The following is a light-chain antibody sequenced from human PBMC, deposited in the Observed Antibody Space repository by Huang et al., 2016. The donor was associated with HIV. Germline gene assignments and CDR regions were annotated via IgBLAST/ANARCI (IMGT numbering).Light chain of an antibody. Sequence: AIQMTQSPSSLSASVGDRVTITCRASQGIPNDLGWYQQKPGNSPRILNYSASKFQIWVPSRFSCCGSGSHFTLTITSLQPEDFATYYCLQNYNYPYTFGQGTKLEIK. CDR1: QGIPND. V-gene: IGKV1-6*01. CDR3: LQNYNYPYT. J-gene: IGKJ2*01. CDR2: SAS.